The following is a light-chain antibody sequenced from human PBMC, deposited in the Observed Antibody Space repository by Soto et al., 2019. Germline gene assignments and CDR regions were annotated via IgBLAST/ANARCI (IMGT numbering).Light chain of an antibody. CDR1: HDIDSW. V-gene: IGKV1-12*01. CDR3: QEYHSGLT. J-gene: IGKJ4*01. Sequence: DIQMTQSPSSVSASVGDRVTITCRASHDIDSWLAWYQQTPGKAPKLLIYGASSLQSGVPSRFSGSGSGTDFTFTINSLQPEDIATYYCQEYHSGLTFGGGTKVDIK. CDR2: GAS.